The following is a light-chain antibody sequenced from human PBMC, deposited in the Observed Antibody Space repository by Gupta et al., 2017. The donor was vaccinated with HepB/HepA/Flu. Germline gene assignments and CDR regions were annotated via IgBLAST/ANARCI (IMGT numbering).Light chain of an antibody. CDR1: SSNIGSNY. CDR2: RNN. V-gene: IGLV1-47*01. CDR3: AAWEDRLRGRV. Sequence: QSVLTQPPSASGTPGQSVTISCSGSSSNIGSNYVYWYQQLPGTAPKLLIYRNNQRPSGVPDRVSGSKSGTSASLAISGLRSEDEAEYYCAAWEDRLRGRVFGGGTKLTVL. J-gene: IGLJ3*02.